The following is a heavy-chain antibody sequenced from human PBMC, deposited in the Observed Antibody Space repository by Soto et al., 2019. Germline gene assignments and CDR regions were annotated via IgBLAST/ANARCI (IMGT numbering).Heavy chain of an antibody. V-gene: IGHV4-4*02. CDR1: GVSIGSNYY. J-gene: IGHJ4*02. Sequence: QVLLQESGPGLVQPSGTLSLSCVVSGVSIGSNYYWGWVRQPPGKGLVGLGDMSHIGSVNYHPSLKSRVTISMHTSQNQFPLKLHSVSAAETAVYYCARSLGWSAIDYWGQGTLVIVSS. CDR2: MSHIGSV. D-gene: IGHD6-19*01. CDR3: ARSLGWSAIDY.